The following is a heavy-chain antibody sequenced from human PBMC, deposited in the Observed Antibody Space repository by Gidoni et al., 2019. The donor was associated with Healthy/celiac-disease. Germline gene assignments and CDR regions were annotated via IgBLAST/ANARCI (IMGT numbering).Heavy chain of an antibody. CDR3: ALVSGVVVITGAGAFDI. J-gene: IGHJ3*02. D-gene: IGHD3-22*01. V-gene: IGHV3-48*03. CDR2: ISSSGSTI. Sequence: ESGGGLVQPGGSLRLSCAASGFTFSSYEMNWVRQAPGKGLEWVSYISSSGSTIYYADSVKGRFTISRDNAKNSLYLQMNSLRAEDTAVYYCALVSGVVVITGAGAFDIWGQGTMVTVSS. CDR1: GFTFSSYE.